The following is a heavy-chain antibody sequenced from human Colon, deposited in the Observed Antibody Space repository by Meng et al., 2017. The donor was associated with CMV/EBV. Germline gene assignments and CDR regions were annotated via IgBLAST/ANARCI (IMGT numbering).Heavy chain of an antibody. D-gene: IGHD5-12*01. CDR1: GGSLSGGDFY. V-gene: IGHV4-31*02. CDR3: ARDSGYDAPFDY. J-gene: IGHJ4*02. Sequence: VYGGSLSGGDFYWNWIRQHPGKGLEWIGYIYYSGTTYYNPSLKSRAIISLDKSKNQFSLNLSSVTAADTAVYFCARDSGYDAPFDYWGQGTLVTVSS. CDR2: IYYSGTT.